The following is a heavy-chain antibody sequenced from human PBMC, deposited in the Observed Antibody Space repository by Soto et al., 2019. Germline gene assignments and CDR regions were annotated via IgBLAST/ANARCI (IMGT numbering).Heavy chain of an antibody. V-gene: IGHV4-39*01. CDR2: FYYTGDTYST. Sequence: SETLSLTCTVSGASISSSRSYWGWVRQPPGKGLEWIVSFYYTGDTYSTYYNPSLKSRVTISVDTSKSQFSLNLRSVTAADTAVYYCASPRQGNYDFLSGYYALDYWGQGTLVTVSS. CDR1: GASISSSRSY. CDR3: ASPRQGNYDFLSGYYALDY. J-gene: IGHJ4*02. D-gene: IGHD3-3*01.